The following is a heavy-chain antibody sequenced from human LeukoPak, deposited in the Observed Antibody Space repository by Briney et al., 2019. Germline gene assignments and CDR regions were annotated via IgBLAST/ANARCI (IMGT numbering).Heavy chain of an antibody. CDR3: ARGTGYYYGSGSYSHFDY. Sequence: ASVTVSYKACGYTFTSYDINWVGQDTGQGREWMGWMKPNSGNTGYAQKFQASVTMTMNTSISTAYMELSSLRSEDTAVYYCARGTGYYYGSGSYSHFDYWGQGTLVTVSS. J-gene: IGHJ4*02. V-gene: IGHV1-8*01. CDR1: GYTFTSYD. D-gene: IGHD3-10*01. CDR2: MKPNSGNT.